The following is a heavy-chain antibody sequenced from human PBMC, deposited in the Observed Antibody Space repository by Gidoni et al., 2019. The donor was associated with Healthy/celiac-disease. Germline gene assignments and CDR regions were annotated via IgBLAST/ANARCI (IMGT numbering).Heavy chain of an antibody. J-gene: IGHJ6*02. Sequence: EVQLVESGGGLVTPGGSLRLSGAASGFTSSSYTMNWVRQAPGKGLEWVSSICSSSSYTYYADSVKGRFTISRDNSKNSLYLQMNSLRAEDTAVYYCARDHTTGLTRRDFYGMDVWGQGTTVTVSS. D-gene: IGHD4-17*01. CDR3: ARDHTTGLTRRDFYGMDV. CDR2: ICSSSSYT. V-gene: IGHV3-21*01. CDR1: GFTSSSYT.